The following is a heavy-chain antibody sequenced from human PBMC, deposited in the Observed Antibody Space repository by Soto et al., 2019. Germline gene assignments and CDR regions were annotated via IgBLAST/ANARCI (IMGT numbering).Heavy chain of an antibody. CDR1: GFTFSTYS. Sequence: GGSLRLSCAASGFTFSTYSMNWVRQAPGKGLEWVSYITSSSSPIYYADSVKGRFTISRDNSKNTLYLQMNSLRAEDTAVYYCAKGGPYYYDSSGYYDYWGQGTLVTVSS. D-gene: IGHD3-22*01. CDR2: ITSSSSPI. V-gene: IGHV3-48*01. J-gene: IGHJ4*02. CDR3: AKGGPYYYDSSGYYDY.